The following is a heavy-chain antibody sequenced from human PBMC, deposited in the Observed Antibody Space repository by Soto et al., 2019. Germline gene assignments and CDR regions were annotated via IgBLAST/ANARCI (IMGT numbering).Heavy chain of an antibody. CDR2: INWDSDTI. CDR3: AKDFHTNMALMDV. Sequence: EVHLVESGGDLVQPGRSLRLSCAASGFTFDDYAMHWVRQVPGKGLEWVAGINWDSDTIAYAASVRGRFTISRDNAKNSLYLQMNSLRAEATALYYCAKDFHTNMALMDVWGKGTTVTISS. J-gene: IGHJ6*04. CDR1: GFTFDDYA. V-gene: IGHV3-9*01. D-gene: IGHD3-10*01.